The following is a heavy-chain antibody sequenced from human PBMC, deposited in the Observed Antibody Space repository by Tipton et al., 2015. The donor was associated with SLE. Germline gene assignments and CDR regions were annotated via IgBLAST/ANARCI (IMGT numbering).Heavy chain of an antibody. D-gene: IGHD3-10*01. Sequence: TLSLTCTVSGGSIRSDDYYWTWIRQHPGKGLEWIGHINYGGSTYYKPSLKSRLTISVDTSKNQFSLKLSSVTAADTAVYYCARTEQGTGSYYRLVFEIWGQETLVTVSS. CDR2: INYGGST. J-gene: IGHJ4*02. CDR1: GGSIRSDDYY. CDR3: ARTEQGTGSYYRLVFEI. V-gene: IGHV4-31*03.